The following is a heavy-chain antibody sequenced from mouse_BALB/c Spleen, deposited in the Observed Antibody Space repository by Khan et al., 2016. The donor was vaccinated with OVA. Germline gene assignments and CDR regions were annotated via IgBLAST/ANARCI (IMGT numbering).Heavy chain of an antibody. CDR2: INYSGST. CDR3: VRGRSY. Sequence: EVQLQESGPGLVKPSQSLSLTCTVTGYSITSDYAWNWIRQFPENRLEWIGYINYSGSTSKKPSLKSRMSISRDTSKNQIFLQLNSVTTEDTATYYCVRGRSYWGQGTLVTVSA. CDR1: GYSITSDYA. J-gene: IGHJ3*01. V-gene: IGHV3-2*02.